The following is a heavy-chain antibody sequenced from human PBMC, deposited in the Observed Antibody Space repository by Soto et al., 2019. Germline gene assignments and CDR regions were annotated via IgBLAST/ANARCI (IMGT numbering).Heavy chain of an antibody. J-gene: IGHJ4*02. CDR3: ARYYYDSSGYYPL. CDR2: IWSDGSNK. D-gene: IGHD3-22*01. Sequence: QVQLVESGGGVVQPRRSLRLSCAASGFTFSSYGMHWVRQAPGKGLEWVAVIWSDGSNKYYADSVKGRFTISRDNSKNTLYLQMNSLRAEDTAVYYCARYYYDSSGYYPLWGQGTLVTVSS. V-gene: IGHV3-33*01. CDR1: GFTFSSYG.